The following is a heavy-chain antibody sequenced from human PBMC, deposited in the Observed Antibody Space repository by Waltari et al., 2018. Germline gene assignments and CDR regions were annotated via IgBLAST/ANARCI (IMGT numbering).Heavy chain of an antibody. CDR3: ARSYCSGGSCYEGSTNWFDP. Sequence: QVQLVQSGAEVKKPGASVTVSCKASGYTFTRYHIHWVRQAPGQGLEWMGRSNPNSGGTNYAQKFQGRVTMTRDTSISTAYMDLSRLRSDDTAVYYCARSYCSGGSCYEGSTNWFDPWGQGTLVTVSS. CDR1: GYTFTRYH. V-gene: IGHV1-2*06. CDR2: SNPNSGGT. D-gene: IGHD2-15*01. J-gene: IGHJ5*02.